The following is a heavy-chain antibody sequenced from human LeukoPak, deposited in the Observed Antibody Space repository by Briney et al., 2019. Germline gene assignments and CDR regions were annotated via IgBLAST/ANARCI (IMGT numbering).Heavy chain of an antibody. CDR1: GGSISSSSYY. D-gene: IGHD6-13*01. V-gene: IGHV4-39*01. CDR2: IYYSGST. J-gene: IGHJ4*02. CDR3: ARGQQLQDY. Sequence: SETLSLTCTVPGGSISSSSYYWGWIRQPPGKGLEWIGSIYYSGSTYYNPSLKSRVTISVDTSKNQFSLKLSSVTAADTAVYYCARGQQLQDYWGQGTLVTVSS.